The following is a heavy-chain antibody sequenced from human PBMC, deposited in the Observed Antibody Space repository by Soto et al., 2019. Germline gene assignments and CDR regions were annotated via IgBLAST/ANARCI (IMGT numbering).Heavy chain of an antibody. J-gene: IGHJ2*01. CDR2: ISYDGSNK. CDR1: GFTFSSYG. D-gene: IGHD4-17*01. CDR3: ANHYADWYFVL. V-gene: IGHV3-30*18. Sequence: QVQLVESGGGVVQPGRSLRLSCAASGFTFSSYGMHWVREAPGKGLEWVAVISYDGSNKYYADSVKGRFTISRDNSKNTLYLQMNSLRAEDTAVYYCANHYADWYFVLWGRGTLVTVSS.